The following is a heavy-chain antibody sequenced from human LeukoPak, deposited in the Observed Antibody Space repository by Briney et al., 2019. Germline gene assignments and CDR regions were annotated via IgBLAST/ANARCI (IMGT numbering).Heavy chain of an antibody. D-gene: IGHD1-26*01. CDR3: ARDGSSGSNFFGD. V-gene: IGHV4-61*02. J-gene: IGHJ4*02. Sequence: SETLSLTCTVSGGSISSGSYYWSWIRQPAGKGLEWIGRIYTSGSTNYNPSLKSRVTISVDTSKNQFSLQLNSVTPEDTAVYYCARDGSSGSNFFGDWGQGTLVTVSS. CDR1: GGSISSGSYY. CDR2: IYTSGST.